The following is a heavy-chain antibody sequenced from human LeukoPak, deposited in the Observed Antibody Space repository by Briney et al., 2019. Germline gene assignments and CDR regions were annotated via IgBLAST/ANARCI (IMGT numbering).Heavy chain of an antibody. CDR3: ASTFYGDSPPY. CDR1: GFTFSSYA. V-gene: IGHV3-64*01. CDR2: ISSNGGST. Sequence: GESLKISCAASGFTFSSYAMHWVRQAPGKGLEYVSAISSNGGSTYYANSVKGRFTISRDNSKNTLYLQMNSLRAEDTAVYYCASTFYGDSPPYWGQGTLVTVSS. J-gene: IGHJ4*02. D-gene: IGHD4-17*01.